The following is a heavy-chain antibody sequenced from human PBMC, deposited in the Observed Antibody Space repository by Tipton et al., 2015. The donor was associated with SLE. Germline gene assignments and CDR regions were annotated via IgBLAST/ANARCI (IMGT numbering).Heavy chain of an antibody. J-gene: IGHJ4*02. CDR1: GGSISSHY. CDR2: IYYSGST. V-gene: IGHV4-59*11. D-gene: IGHD5-12*01. CDR3: ARAGGYGNDFDY. Sequence: TLSLTCTVSGGSISSHYWSWIRQPPGKGLEWIGYIYYSGSTNYNPSLKSRVTISVDTSKNQFSLKLSSVTAADTAVYYCARAGGYGNDFDYWGQGTLVTVSS.